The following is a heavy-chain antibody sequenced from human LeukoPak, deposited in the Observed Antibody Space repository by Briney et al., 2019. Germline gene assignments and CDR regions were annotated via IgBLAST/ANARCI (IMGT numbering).Heavy chain of an antibody. CDR1: GFTFSSSA. J-gene: IGHJ3*02. V-gene: IGHV3-23*01. Sequence: PGGSLRLSCAASGFTFSSSAMSWVRQAPGKGLYWVSAISGSGGSTYYAVSVKGRFTISRDNSKNTLYLQMDSLRAEDTAVYYCAKRAYSGSYYAAFDIWGQGTMVTVSS. D-gene: IGHD1-26*01. CDR3: AKRAYSGSYYAAFDI. CDR2: ISGSGGST.